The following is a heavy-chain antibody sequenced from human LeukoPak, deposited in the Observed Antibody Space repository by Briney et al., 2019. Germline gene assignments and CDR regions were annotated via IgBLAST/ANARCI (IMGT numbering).Heavy chain of an antibody. J-gene: IGHJ4*02. Sequence: SDTLSITCTVSGGSMRTYSWSWIRQPPGKGLEWIGYISYSGDTNYNPSLKSRLTISIDTYKNQFSLKLNSVTAADTALYYCARHEGGGTYPLDYWGQGTLVSVFS. CDR3: ARHEGGGTYPLDY. V-gene: IGHV4-59*08. D-gene: IGHD1-26*01. CDR1: GGSMRTYS. CDR2: ISYSGDT.